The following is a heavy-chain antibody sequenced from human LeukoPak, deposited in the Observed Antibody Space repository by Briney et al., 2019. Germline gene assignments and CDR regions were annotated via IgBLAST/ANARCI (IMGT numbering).Heavy chain of an antibody. CDR3: ARITYGDNHFDV. V-gene: IGHV4-59*01. CDR2: IYYSGST. D-gene: IGHD4-23*01. Sequence: SETLSLTCTVSGGSISYYYWSWLRQPPGKGLEWFGYIYYSGSTNYNPSLKSRVTISVDTSKNQFSLKLSSVTAADTAVYYCARITYGDNHFDVWGQGTMVTVSS. CDR1: GGSISYYY. J-gene: IGHJ3*01.